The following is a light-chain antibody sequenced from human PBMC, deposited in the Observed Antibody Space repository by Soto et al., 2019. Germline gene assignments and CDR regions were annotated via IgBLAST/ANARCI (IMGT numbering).Light chain of an antibody. V-gene: IGKV3-15*01. Sequence: EIVMTQSPATPSVSPVYRATLSCRDSQSISSNLAWYQQKPGQAPRLLMFRTSSRATGFPARFSGSGSGTEFNLTISSLQSEDFGVYYCQQYNNWPRATFGGGTKVDI. CDR2: RTS. J-gene: IGKJ4*01. CDR3: QQYNNWPRAT. CDR1: QSISSN.